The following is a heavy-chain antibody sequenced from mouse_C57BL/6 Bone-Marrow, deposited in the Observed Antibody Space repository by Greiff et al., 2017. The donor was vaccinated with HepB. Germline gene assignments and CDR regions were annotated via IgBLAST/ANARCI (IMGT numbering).Heavy chain of an antibody. Sequence: LVESGAELVKPGASVKLSCKASGYTFTSYWMHWVKQRPGQGLEWIGMIHPNSGSTNYNEKFKSKATLTVDKSSSTAYMQLSSLTSEDSAVYYCARSGTRDYWGQGTTLTVSS. D-gene: IGHD4-1*01. CDR3: ARSGTRDY. V-gene: IGHV1-64*01. CDR1: GYTFTSYW. CDR2: IHPNSGST. J-gene: IGHJ2*01.